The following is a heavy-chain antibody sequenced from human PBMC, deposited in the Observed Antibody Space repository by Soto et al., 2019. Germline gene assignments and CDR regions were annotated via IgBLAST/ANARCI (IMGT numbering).Heavy chain of an antibody. V-gene: IGHV3-74*01. CDR2: INSDGSST. Sequence: PGGSLRLSCAASGFTFSSYSMNWVRQAPGKGLEWVSRINSDGSSTSYADSVKGRFTISRDNAKNTLYLQMNSLRAEDTAVYYYQRVPLWFSFFASWAQEPLVPFSS. D-gene: IGHD2-21*01. CDR1: GFTFSSYS. J-gene: IGHJ4*02. CDR3: QRVPLWFSFFAS.